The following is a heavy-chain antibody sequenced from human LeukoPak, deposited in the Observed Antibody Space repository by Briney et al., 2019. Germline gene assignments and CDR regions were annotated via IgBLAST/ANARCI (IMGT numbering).Heavy chain of an antibody. CDR1: EFSVSRNY. V-gene: IGHV3-53*01. CDR2: IYSGGAT. CDR3: ARGRFSGPDDY. J-gene: IGHJ4*02. D-gene: IGHD6-19*01. Sequence: GGSRRLSCAVAEFSVSRNYMNCVRQAPGKGLEWVSVIYSGGATYYADSVRGRFTISRDNSKNMVSLQMTSLGAEDTAVYYCARGRFSGPDDYWGQGTLVTVSS.